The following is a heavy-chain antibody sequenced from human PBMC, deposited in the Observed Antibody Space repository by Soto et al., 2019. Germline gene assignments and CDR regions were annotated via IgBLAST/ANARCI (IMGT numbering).Heavy chain of an antibody. CDR3: AEGRAGDRPDWSGLKVTGSFDY. J-gene: IGHJ4*02. CDR2: ISGSGGST. Sequence: GGSLRLSCAASGFTFSSYAMSWVRQAPGKGLEWVSAISGSGGSTYYADSVKGRFTISRDNSKNTLYLQMNSVRAEDPAVYHCAEGRAGDRPDWSGLKVTGSFDYWGQGTRVSVSS. D-gene: IGHD3-3*01. V-gene: IGHV3-23*01. CDR1: GFTFSSYA.